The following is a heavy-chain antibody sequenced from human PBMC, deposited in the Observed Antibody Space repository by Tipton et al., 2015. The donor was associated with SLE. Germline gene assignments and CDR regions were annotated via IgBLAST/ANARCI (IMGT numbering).Heavy chain of an antibody. CDR2: IYSSGST. CDR3: ARHVYTSSWGRFWGYFDL. J-gene: IGHJ2*01. Sequence: TLSLTCTVSGGSISSGSYYWTWIRQSPEKGLEWIGYIYSSGSTSYNPSLKSRVTISIDTSHDQFSLTRTSVTAADAAVYYCARHVYTSSWGRFWGYFDLWGRGALVTVSS. D-gene: IGHD6-13*01. CDR1: GGSISSGSYY. V-gene: IGHV4-61*09.